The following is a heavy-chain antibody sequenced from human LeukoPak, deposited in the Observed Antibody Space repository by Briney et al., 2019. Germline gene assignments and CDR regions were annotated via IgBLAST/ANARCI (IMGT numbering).Heavy chain of an antibody. CDR2: IKQDGSEK. J-gene: IGHJ4*02. V-gene: IGHV3-7*01. D-gene: IGHD2-15*01. Sequence: GGSLRLSCAASGFTFNNYWMTWVRQAPGKGLEWVANIKQDGSEKYYVDSVKGRFTISRDNAKNSLYLQMNSLRVEDTAVYYCARGRGSYCFDYWGQGTLVTVSS. CDR1: GFTFNNYW. CDR3: ARGRGSYCFDY.